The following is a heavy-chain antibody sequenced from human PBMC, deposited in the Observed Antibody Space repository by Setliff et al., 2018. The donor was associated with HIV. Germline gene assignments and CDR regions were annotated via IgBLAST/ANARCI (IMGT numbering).Heavy chain of an antibody. V-gene: IGHV3-30*01. D-gene: IGHD3-3*01. CDR3: ARDRFPQSNTFGAWYFDL. Sequence: SLRLSCAASEFIFSRYAIYWVRQAPGKGLEWVAVISPDGSDKYYADSVKGRFTISRDNSKNTLYLQMNSLRAEDTAVYYCARDRFPQSNTFGAWYFDLWGRGTLVTVSS. CDR1: EFIFSRYA. J-gene: IGHJ2*01. CDR2: ISPDGSDK.